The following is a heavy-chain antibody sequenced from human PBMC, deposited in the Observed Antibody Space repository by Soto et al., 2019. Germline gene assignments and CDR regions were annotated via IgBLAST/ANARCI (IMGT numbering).Heavy chain of an antibody. J-gene: IGHJ5*02. CDR1: GGTFSSYA. CDR3: ARDPGIEARDNWFGP. CDR2: IIPIFGTA. D-gene: IGHD6-6*01. Sequence: QVQLVQSGAEVKKPGSSVKVSCKASGGTFSSYAISWVRQAPGQGLEWMGGIIPIFGTANYAQKFQGRVTITADESTSKAYMELSSLRSEDKAVYYCARDPGIEARDNWFGPWGQGTLVTVSS. V-gene: IGHV1-69*01.